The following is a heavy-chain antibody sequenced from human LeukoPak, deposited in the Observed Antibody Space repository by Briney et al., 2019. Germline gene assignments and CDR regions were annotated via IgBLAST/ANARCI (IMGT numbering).Heavy chain of an antibody. CDR1: GFTFSSYA. J-gene: IGHJ4*02. D-gene: IGHD3-22*01. CDR3: ARRRPGYYYDSSGSSAPDFDY. Sequence: GGSMRRSCAASGFTFSSYAMSWVRQTPGKGLEWVSAISGSGGSTYYADSVKGRFTISRDNSKNTLYLQMNSLRAEDTAVYYCARRRPGYYYDSSGSSAPDFDYWGQGTLVTVSS. V-gene: IGHV3-23*01. CDR2: ISGSGGST.